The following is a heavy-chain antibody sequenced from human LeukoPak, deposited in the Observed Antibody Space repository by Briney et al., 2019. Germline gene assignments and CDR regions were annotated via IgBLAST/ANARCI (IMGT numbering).Heavy chain of an antibody. J-gene: IGHJ4*02. V-gene: IGHV3-66*01. CDR1: GFTVSNNY. D-gene: IGHD1-14*01. CDR3: ATGTHPGN. Sequence: GGSLRLSCAASGFTVSNNYMSWVHQAPGKGLEWIAVIYSGGGTFHADSVKGRFIISRDNSKNTLYLQMNSLRVEDTAVYYCATGTHPGNWGQGTLVTVSS. CDR2: IYSGGGT.